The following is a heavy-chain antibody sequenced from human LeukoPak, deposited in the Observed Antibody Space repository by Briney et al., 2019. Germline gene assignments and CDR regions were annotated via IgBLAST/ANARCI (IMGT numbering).Heavy chain of an antibody. CDR1: GGSISSYY. CDR3: ARSQEQLVHNY. V-gene: IGHV4-59*01. D-gene: IGHD6-13*01. J-gene: IGHJ4*02. Sequence: SETLSLTCTVSGGSISSYYWSWIRQPPGKGLEWIGYIYYSGSTNYNPSLKSRVTISVDTSKNQFSLKLSSVTAADTAVYYCARSQEQLVHNYWGQGTLSPSPQ. CDR2: IYYSGST.